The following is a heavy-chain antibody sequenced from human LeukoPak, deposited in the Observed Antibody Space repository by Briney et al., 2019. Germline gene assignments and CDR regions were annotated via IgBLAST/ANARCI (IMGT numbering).Heavy chain of an antibody. CDR2: INPNSGGT. CDR1: GGTFSSYA. J-gene: IGHJ3*02. Sequence: ASVNVSCKASGGTFSSYAISWVRQAPRQGLEWMGRINPNSGGTNYAQKFQGRVAMTRDTSISTAYMELSRLRSDDTAVYYCARGFDAFGIWGQGTMVTVSS. V-gene: IGHV1-2*06. CDR3: ARGFDAFGI.